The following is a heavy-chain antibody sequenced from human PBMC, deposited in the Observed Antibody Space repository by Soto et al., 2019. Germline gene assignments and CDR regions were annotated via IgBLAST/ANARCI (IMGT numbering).Heavy chain of an antibody. CDR2: ISAYNGNT. V-gene: IGHV1-18*01. CDR3: ASTKLGYCSSTSCYRSRYYYYYGMDV. CDR1: RYTFTSCG. D-gene: IGHD2-2*02. Sequence: ASVKVSCKASRYTFTSCGINWVRQAPGQGLEWMGWISAYNGNTNYAQQLQGRVTMTTDTSTSTAYMELRSLRSDDTAVYYCASTKLGYCSSTSCYRSRYYYYYGMDVWGQGTTVTVSS. J-gene: IGHJ6*02.